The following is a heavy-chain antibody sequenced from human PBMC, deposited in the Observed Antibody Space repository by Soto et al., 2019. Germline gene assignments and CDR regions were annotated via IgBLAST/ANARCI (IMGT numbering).Heavy chain of an antibody. J-gene: IGHJ6*02. CDR3: ARDSSSWYGDGDYYDYGMYV. CDR2: ISSYNGNT. Sequence: QVQLVQSGAEVKKPGASVKVSCKASGYTFTSYGISWVRQAPGQGLEWMGWISSYNGNTHYAQKLQGRVTMTTDTSTSTAYMELRSLRSDDTAVYYCARDSSSWYGDGDYYDYGMYVWGQGTTVTVS. D-gene: IGHD6-13*01. CDR1: GYTFTSYG. V-gene: IGHV1-18*01.